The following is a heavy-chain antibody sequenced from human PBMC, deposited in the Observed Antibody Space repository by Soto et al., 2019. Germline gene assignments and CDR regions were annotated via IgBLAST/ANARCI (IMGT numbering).Heavy chain of an antibody. J-gene: IGHJ6*02. V-gene: IGHV3-53*01. Sequence: GGSLRLSCAASGFTVSSNYMSWVRQAPGKGLEWVSVIYSGGSTYYADSVKGRFTISRDNSKNTLYLQMNSLRAEDTAVYYCASQRGQLSWFGELLNYYYGMDVWGQGTTVTVSS. CDR1: GFTVSSNY. D-gene: IGHD3-10*01. CDR3: ASQRGQLSWFGELLNYYYGMDV. CDR2: IYSGGST.